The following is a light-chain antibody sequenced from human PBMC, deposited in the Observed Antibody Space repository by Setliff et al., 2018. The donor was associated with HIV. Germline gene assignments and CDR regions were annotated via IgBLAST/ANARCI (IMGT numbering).Light chain of an antibody. CDR3: CSNTGSNTYV. CDR2: QAT. V-gene: IGLV2-23*01. J-gene: IGLJ1*01. CDR1: SSDIGRYNL. Sequence: SALTQPASVSGSPGQSITISCTGTSSDIGRYNLVSWYQQYPGKAPKLMIYQATKRPSGVSNRFSGSKSGNTAPLTISGLQAEDEADYYCCSNTGSNTYVFGSGTKVTV.